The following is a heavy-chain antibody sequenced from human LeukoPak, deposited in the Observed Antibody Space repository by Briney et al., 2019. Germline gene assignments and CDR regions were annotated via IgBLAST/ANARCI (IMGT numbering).Heavy chain of an antibody. CDR1: GFTFSVYG. J-gene: IGHJ4*02. D-gene: IGHD3-10*01. CDR2: IWNDGSNK. CDR3: ARASGPFDY. V-gene: IGHV3-33*01. Sequence: PGGSLRLSCAASGFTFSVYGMHWVRQAPGKGLEWLAVIWNDGSNKYYADSVKGRFTISRDNSKNTLYLQMKSLRAEDTAVYSCARASGPFDYWGQGTLVTVSS.